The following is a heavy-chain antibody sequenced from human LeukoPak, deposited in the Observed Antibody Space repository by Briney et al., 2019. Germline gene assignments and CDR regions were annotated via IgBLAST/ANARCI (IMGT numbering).Heavy chain of an antibody. CDR3: AANIDYGDYPFDY. D-gene: IGHD4-17*01. V-gene: IGHV1-58*01. CDR1: GFTFTSSA. J-gene: IGHJ4*02. CDR2: IVVGSGNT. Sequence: SAKVSCKASGFTFTSSAVQWVRQARGQRLEWIGWIVVGSGNTNYAQKFQERVTITRDMSTSTAYMELSSLRSEDTAVYYCAANIDYGDYPFDYWGQGTLVTVSS.